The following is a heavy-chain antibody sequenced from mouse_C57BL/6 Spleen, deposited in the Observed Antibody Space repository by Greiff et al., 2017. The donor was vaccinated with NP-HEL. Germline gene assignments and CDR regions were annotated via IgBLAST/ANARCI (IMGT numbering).Heavy chain of an antibody. CDR1: GFTFSSYA. CDR3: TRAGAQATFAY. J-gene: IGHJ3*01. Sequence: EVQRVESGEGLVKPGGSLKLSCAASGFTFSSYALSWVRQTPEKRLEWVAYISSGGDYIYYSDTVKGRVTISRDNARNTLYLQMSSLKAEDTAMYYCTRAGAQATFAYWGQGTLVTVSA. D-gene: IGHD3-2*02. CDR2: ISSGGDYI. V-gene: IGHV5-9-1*02.